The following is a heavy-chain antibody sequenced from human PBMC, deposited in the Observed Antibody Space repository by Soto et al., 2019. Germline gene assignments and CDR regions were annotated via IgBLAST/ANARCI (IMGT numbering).Heavy chain of an antibody. CDR2: ISSDGSSY. CDR3: AKDRGLAESGTWSHYYYGMDV. V-gene: IGHV3-30*18. J-gene: IGHJ6*01. Sequence: QVPLLESGGGVVQPGRSLRLSCVASGFTLTNNGMHWVRQAPGQGLEWVAVISSDGSSYYYGDSVRGRFTISRDTSKNTLFLEMNSLTTADTAVYYCAKDRGLAESGTWSHYYYGMDVW. D-gene: IGHD1-26*01. CDR1: GFTLTNNG.